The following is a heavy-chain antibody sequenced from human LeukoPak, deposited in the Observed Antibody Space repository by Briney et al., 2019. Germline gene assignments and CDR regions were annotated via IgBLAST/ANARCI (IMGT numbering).Heavy chain of an antibody. J-gene: IGHJ5*02. V-gene: IGHV4-39*01. Sequence: SETLSLTCTVSGASISSSSRADYFFWGWIRQAPGKGLEWIGSIDYSGHTYYNPSLKTRPTISVDTPKNQFSLSLRSVTAADTAVYYCARPLYNSWDRFDPWGQGTLITVS. CDR3: ARPLYNSWDRFDP. D-gene: IGHD3-16*01. CDR1: GASISSSSRADYFF. CDR2: IDYSGHT.